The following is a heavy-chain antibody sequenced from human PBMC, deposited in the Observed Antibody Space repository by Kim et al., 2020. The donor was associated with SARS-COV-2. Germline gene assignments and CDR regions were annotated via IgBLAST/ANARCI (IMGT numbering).Heavy chain of an antibody. Sequence: GVSLRLSCAASGFSVSTYDMTWVRQAPGKGLDWVSVIYSDGSTYYARSVRGRFTISRDSSKNTMDLEMNSLGADDTAVYYCARDWGAFGHWGQGTLVAV. CDR2: IYSDGST. CDR3: ARDWGAFGH. J-gene: IGHJ4*02. D-gene: IGHD3-3*02. V-gene: IGHV3-53*01. CDR1: GFSVSTYD.